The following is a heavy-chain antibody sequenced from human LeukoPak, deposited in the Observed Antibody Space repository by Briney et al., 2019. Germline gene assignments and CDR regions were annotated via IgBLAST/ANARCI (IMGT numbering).Heavy chain of an antibody. V-gene: IGHV1-2*02. Sequence: ASVKVSCKASGYTFTGYYMHWVRQAPGQGLGWMGWINPNSGGTNYAQKFQGRVTMTRDTSISTAYMELSRLRSDDTAVYYCALGYSYGYEYDYWGQGTLVTVSS. J-gene: IGHJ4*02. CDR1: GYTFTGYY. D-gene: IGHD5-18*01. CDR2: INPNSGGT. CDR3: ALGYSYGYEYDY.